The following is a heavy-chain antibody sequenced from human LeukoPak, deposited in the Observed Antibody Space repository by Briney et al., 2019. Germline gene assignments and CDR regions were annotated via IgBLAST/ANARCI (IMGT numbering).Heavy chain of an antibody. D-gene: IGHD3-22*01. Sequence: ASVKVSCKASGYTFTSYYMHWVRQATGQGLEWMGWMNPNSGNTGYAQKFQGRVTMTRNTSISTAYMELSCLRSEDTAVYYCARGTNYDSSGYYSDDAFDIWGQGTMVTVPS. J-gene: IGHJ3*02. CDR1: GYTFTSYY. CDR3: ARGTNYDSSGYYSDDAFDI. CDR2: MNPNSGNT. V-gene: IGHV1-8*02.